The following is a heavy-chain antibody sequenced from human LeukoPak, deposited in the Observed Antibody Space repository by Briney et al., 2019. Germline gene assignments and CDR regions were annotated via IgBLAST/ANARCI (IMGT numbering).Heavy chain of an antibody. J-gene: IGHJ6*03. CDR1: GFTFDDYA. Sequence: GGSLRLSCAASGFTFDDYAMHWVRQAPGKGLEWVSLISWDGGSTYYADSVKGRFTISRDNSKNSLYLQMNSLRAEDTALYYCAKDGSYSSSHYYYYYMDVWGKGTTVTVSS. V-gene: IGHV3-43D*03. D-gene: IGHD6-6*01. CDR2: ISWDGGST. CDR3: AKDGSYSSSHYYYYYMDV.